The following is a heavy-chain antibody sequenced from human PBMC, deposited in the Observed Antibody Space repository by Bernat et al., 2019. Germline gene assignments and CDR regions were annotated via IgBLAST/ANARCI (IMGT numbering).Heavy chain of an antibody. Sequence: QVQLVESGGSVVQPGRSLRLSCAASGFTFSSYGMHWVRQAPGKGLEWVAVIWYDGSNKYYADSVKGRFTISRDNSKNTLYLQMNSLRAEDTAVYYCARGEDGYCSGGSCPLGIDYWGQGTLVTVSS. D-gene: IGHD2-15*01. CDR2: IWYDGSNK. CDR3: ARGEDGYCSGGSCPLGIDY. J-gene: IGHJ4*02. CDR1: GFTFSSYG. V-gene: IGHV3-33*01.